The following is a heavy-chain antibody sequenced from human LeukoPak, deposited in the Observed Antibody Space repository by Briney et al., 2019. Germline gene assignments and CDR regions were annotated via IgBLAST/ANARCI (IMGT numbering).Heavy chain of an antibody. D-gene: IGHD1-26*01. J-gene: IGHJ4*02. CDR1: GDSIGSRSYY. CDR2: IFYSGST. CDR3: ARPSSGSYSSFDY. V-gene: IGHV4-39*01. Sequence: SETLSLTCTVSGDSIGSRSYYWGWIRQPPGKGLEWIGSIFYSGSTYYNPSLKSRVTISVDTSKNQFSLKLNSVTAADTAVYYCARPSSGSYSSFDYWGQGTLVTVSS.